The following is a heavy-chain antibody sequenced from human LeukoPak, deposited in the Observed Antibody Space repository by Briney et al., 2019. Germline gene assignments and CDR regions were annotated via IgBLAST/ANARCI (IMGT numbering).Heavy chain of an antibody. J-gene: IGHJ6*02. Sequence: PGRSLRLSCAASGFTFSSYGMHWVRQAPGKGLEWVAVISYDGSNKYYADSVKGRFTISRDNSKNTLYLQMNSLRAEDTAVYYCARNYYDFWSGYSYYYYGMDVWGQGTTVTVSS. CDR1: GFTFSSYG. D-gene: IGHD3-3*01. CDR2: ISYDGSNK. V-gene: IGHV3-30*03. CDR3: ARNYYDFWSGYSYYYYGMDV.